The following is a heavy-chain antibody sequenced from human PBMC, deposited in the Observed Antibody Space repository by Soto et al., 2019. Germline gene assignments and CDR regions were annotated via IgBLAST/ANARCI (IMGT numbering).Heavy chain of an antibody. Sequence: QVQLVQSGAEVKKPGSSVKVSCKASGGTFSSYAISWVRQAPGQGLEWMGGIIPIFGTANYAQKFQGRVTITADESTITAYMELSSLSSEDTAVYYCARVGPYYYGSGSTYGMDVWGQGTTVTVSS. CDR2: IIPIFGTA. D-gene: IGHD3-10*01. CDR1: GGTFSSYA. CDR3: ARVGPYYYGSGSTYGMDV. V-gene: IGHV1-69*01. J-gene: IGHJ6*02.